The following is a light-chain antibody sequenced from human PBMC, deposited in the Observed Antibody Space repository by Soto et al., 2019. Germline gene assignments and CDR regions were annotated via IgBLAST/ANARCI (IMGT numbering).Light chain of an antibody. CDR1: SSDVGVYNY. CDR3: SSFAGNNNLV. J-gene: IGLJ2*01. Sequence: QSALTQPPSASGSPGQSVTISCTGTSSDVGVYNYVSWYQQHPGKAPNLMIYEVSKRPSGVPDRFSGSQSGNTASLTVSGLEAEDEADYYFSSFAGNNNLVFGGGAKLTVL. CDR2: EVS. V-gene: IGLV2-8*01.